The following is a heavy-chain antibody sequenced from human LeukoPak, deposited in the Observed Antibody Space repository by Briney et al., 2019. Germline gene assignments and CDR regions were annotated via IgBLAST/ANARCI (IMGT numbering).Heavy chain of an antibody. Sequence: GGSLRLSCAASASTFSSYEMNWVRQAPGKGLEWVSYISSSGSTIYYADSVKCRFTISRDNAKNSLYLQMNSLRAEDTAVYYCARGSDSSGYYLCLFDYWGQGTLVTVSS. CDR1: ASTFSSYE. J-gene: IGHJ4*02. CDR2: ISSSGSTI. V-gene: IGHV3-48*03. CDR3: ARGSDSSGYYLCLFDY. D-gene: IGHD3-22*01.